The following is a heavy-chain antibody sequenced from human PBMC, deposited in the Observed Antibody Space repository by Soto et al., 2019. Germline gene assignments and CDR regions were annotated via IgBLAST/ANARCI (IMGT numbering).Heavy chain of an antibody. CDR3: ARRGPSSSWYVLTYGMDV. CDR1: GYSFTSYW. J-gene: IGHJ6*02. D-gene: IGHD6-13*01. Sequence: GESLKISCKGSGYSFTSYWIGWVRQMPGKGLEWMGIIYPGDSDTRYSPSFQGQVTISADKSISTAYLQWSSLKASDTAMYYCARRGPSSSWYVLTYGMDVWGQGTTVTVSS. CDR2: IYPGDSDT. V-gene: IGHV5-51*01.